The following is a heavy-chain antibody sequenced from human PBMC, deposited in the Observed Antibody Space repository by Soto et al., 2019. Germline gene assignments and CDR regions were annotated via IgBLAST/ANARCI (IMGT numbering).Heavy chain of an antibody. CDR2: ISAYNGNT. D-gene: IGHD6-13*01. CDR1: GYTFTRYR. V-gene: IGHV1-18*01. Sequence: ASVKLSCKASGYTFTRYRISWVRQAPGQGLEWMGWISAYNGNTNYAQKLQGRVTMTTDTSTSTAYMELRSLRSDDTAVYYCAFSPEEQQMVADDIDTWRHGILVTGS. J-gene: IGHJ3*02. CDR3: AFSPEEQQMVADDIDT.